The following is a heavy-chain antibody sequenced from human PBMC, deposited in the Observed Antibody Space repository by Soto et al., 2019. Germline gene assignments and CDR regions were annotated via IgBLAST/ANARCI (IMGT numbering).Heavy chain of an antibody. CDR2: ISSSSSYI. Sequence: PGGSLRLSCAASGFTFSSYSMNWVRQAPGKGLEWVSSISSSSSYIYYADSVKGRFTISRDNAKNSLYLQMNSLRAEDTAVYYCAGGGPFGGLLYFDPWGQGTLVTVAS. D-gene: IGHD3-10*01. J-gene: IGHJ5*02. V-gene: IGHV3-21*01. CDR3: AGGGPFGGLLYFDP. CDR1: GFTFSSYS.